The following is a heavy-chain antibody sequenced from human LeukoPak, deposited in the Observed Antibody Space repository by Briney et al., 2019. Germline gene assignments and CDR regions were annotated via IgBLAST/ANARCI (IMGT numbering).Heavy chain of an antibody. J-gene: IGHJ4*02. D-gene: IGHD1-26*01. V-gene: IGHV1-2*02. CDR2: INPNSGGT. CDR1: GYTFTSYD. Sequence: ASVKVSCKASGYTFTSYDINWVRQAPGQGLEWMGWINPNSGGTNYAQKFQGRVTMTRDTSISTAYMELSSLRSDDTAVYYCARAVGGNYRRPIDYWGQGSLVTVSS. CDR3: ARAVGGNYRRPIDY.